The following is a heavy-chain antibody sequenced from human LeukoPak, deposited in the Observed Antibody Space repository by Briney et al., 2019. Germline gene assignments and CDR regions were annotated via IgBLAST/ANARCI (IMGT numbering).Heavy chain of an antibody. CDR3: ASYGDYSANFDY. J-gene: IGHJ4*02. V-gene: IGHV4-39*01. CDR1: GGSISSSSYY. Sequence: PSETLSLTCTVSGGSISSSSYYWGGIRQPPGKGLEWIGSIYYSGSTYYNPSLKSRVTISVDTSKNQFSLKLSSVTAADTAVYYCASYGDYSANFDYWGQGTLVTVSS. CDR2: IYYSGST. D-gene: IGHD4-17*01.